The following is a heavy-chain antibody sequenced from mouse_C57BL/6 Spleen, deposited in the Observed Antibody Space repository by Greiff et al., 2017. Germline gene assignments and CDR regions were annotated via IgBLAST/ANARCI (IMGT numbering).Heavy chain of an antibody. CDR1: GYTFTSYW. CDR2: IDPSDSYT. J-gene: IGHJ3*01. D-gene: IGHD4-1*01. CDR3: ARSWDQAWFAY. V-gene: IGHV1-69*01. Sequence: QVQLQQPGAELVMPWASVKLSCKASGYTFTSYWMHWVKQRPGQGLEWIGEIDPSDSYTNYNQKFKGKSTLTVDKSSSTAYMQLSSLTSEDSAVYYCARSWDQAWFAYWGQGTLVTVSA.